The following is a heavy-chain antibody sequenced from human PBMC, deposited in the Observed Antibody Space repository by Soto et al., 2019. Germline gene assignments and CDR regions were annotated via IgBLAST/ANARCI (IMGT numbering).Heavy chain of an antibody. V-gene: IGHV1-69*06. CDR3: ATHTDYDFWSASIRPKVYYYYGMDV. CDR1: GGTYSSYA. CDR2: IIPIFGTA. Sequence: GASVKVSCKASGGTYSSYAISWVRQAPGQGLEWMGWIIPIFGTANYAQKFQGRVTITADKSTSTAYMELSSLRSEDTAVYYCATHTDYDFWSASIRPKVYYYYGMDVWGQGTTVTVSS. D-gene: IGHD3-3*01. J-gene: IGHJ6*02.